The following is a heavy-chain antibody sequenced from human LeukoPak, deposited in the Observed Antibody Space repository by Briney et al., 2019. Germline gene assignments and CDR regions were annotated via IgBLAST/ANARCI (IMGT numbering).Heavy chain of an antibody. CDR2: INAGNGNT. CDR3: AREGSGWDYDY. V-gene: IGHV1-3*01. D-gene: IGHD6-19*01. CDR1: GYTFTSYA. Sequence: RASVKVSCRASGYTFTSYAMHWVRQAPGQSLEWMGWINAGNGNTKYSQKFQGRVTITRDTSASTAYMELSSLRSEDTAVYYCAREGSGWDYDYWGQGTLVTVSS. J-gene: IGHJ4*02.